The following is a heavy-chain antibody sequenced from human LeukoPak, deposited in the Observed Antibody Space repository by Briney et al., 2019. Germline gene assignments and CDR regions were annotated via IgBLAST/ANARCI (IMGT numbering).Heavy chain of an antibody. CDR3: ARRRRGNTVPYYYYMDV. J-gene: IGHJ6*03. Sequence: GGSLRLSCAASGFTFSSYEMNWVRQAPGKGLGWVSYISSSGSTIYYADSVKGRFTISRDNAKNSLYLQLSSLRVEDTALYYCARRRRGNTVPYYYYMDVWGKGTTVTVSS. CDR2: ISSSGSTI. CDR1: GFTFSSYE. D-gene: IGHD1-26*01. V-gene: IGHV3-48*03.